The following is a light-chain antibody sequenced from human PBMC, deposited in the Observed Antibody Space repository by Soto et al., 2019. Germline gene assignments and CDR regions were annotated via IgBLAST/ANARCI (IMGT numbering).Light chain of an antibody. V-gene: IGLV2-14*01. Sequence: QSALTQPASVSGSPGQSITISCTGTSSDIGGENYVSWYQHHPGQAPKVMIYEVSNRPSGVSNRFSGSKSGNTASLTISGLQAEDEGDYYCSSYTSTSTVMLFGGGTKLTVL. CDR3: SSYTSTSTVML. CDR2: EVS. J-gene: IGLJ2*01. CDR1: SSDIGGENY.